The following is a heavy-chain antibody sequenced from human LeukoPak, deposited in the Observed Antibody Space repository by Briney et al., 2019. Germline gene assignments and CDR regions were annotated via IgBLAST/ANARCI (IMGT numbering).Heavy chain of an antibody. CDR1: GYTFTSYD. V-gene: IGHV1-8*01. CDR3: ARGRDPRSYYYMDV. CDR2: MNPNSGNT. D-gene: IGHD2-21*02. J-gene: IGHJ6*03. Sequence: ASVKVSCKASGYTFTSYDISWVRQATGQGLEWMGWMNPNSGNTGYAQKFQGRVTMTRNTSISTAYMELSSLRSEDTAVYYCARGRDPRSYYYMDVWGKGTTVTVSS.